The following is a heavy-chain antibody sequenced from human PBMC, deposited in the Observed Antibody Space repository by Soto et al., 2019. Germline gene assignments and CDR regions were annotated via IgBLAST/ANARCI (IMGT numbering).Heavy chain of an antibody. D-gene: IGHD3-3*01. J-gene: IGHJ4*02. CDR3: ARTDNVGYYTF. CDR2: IFHTGTT. V-gene: IGHV4-38-2*02. CDR1: GVSISNGYH. Sequence: SETLSLTCTVSGVSISNGYHWAWIRQPPGMRLEWVASIFHTGTTYYNPSLTSRVTISVDTSKNQFSLKLTSVTAADSAVYYCARTDNVGYYTFCGQGTLVTVSS.